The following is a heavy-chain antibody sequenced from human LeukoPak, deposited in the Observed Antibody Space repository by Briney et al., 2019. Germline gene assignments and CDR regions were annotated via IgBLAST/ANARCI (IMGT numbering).Heavy chain of an antibody. CDR2: IKSKTDGRTA. Sequence: GGPLRLSCAASGFTFNNPWMSGVRQAPGKGLEGVGRIKSKTDGRTADSPAPVKRRFTISRDDSKNTLYLQMNSLKTEDTGVYYCTTSYYFGSENTWGYWGQGTLVTVSA. CDR3: TTSYYFGSENTWGY. D-gene: IGHD3-10*01. V-gene: IGHV3-15*01. J-gene: IGHJ4*02. CDR1: GFTFNNPW.